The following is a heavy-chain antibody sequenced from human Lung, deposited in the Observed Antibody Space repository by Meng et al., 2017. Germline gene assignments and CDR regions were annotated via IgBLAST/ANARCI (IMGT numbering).Heavy chain of an antibody. CDR3: ARGPTTMAHDFDY. CDR2: INHSGST. J-gene: IGHJ4*02. CDR1: GGSFSDYY. Sequence: QVPLQQWGSGLWKPSQTLSLTCVVSGGSFSDYYWSWIRQPPGKGLEWIGEINHSGSTNYNPSLESRATISVDTSQNNLSLKLSSVTAADSAVYYCARGPTTMAHDFDYWGQGTLVTVSS. V-gene: IGHV4-34*01. D-gene: IGHD4-11*01.